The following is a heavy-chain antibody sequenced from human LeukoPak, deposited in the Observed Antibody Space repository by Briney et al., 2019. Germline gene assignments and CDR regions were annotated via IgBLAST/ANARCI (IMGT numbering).Heavy chain of an antibody. D-gene: IGHD2-21*02. Sequence: GGSLRLSCAASGFTFSNAWMSWVRQAPGKGLEWVGRIKSKTDGGITDYAAPVKGRFTISRDDSKNTLYLQMNSMKTEDTAVYYCTTDTEDIVVVTAILYWGQGTLVTVSS. CDR3: TTDTEDIVVVTAILY. V-gene: IGHV3-15*01. CDR2: IKSKTDGGIT. CDR1: GFTFSNAW. J-gene: IGHJ4*02.